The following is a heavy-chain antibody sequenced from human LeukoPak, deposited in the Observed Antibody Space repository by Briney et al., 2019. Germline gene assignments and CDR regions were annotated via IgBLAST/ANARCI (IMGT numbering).Heavy chain of an antibody. J-gene: IGHJ4*02. CDR2: IYYSGST. CDR1: GGSVSSGSYY. CDR3: ARSIMITSQFDY. D-gene: IGHD3-16*01. V-gene: IGHV4-61*01. Sequence: SETLSLTCTVPGGSVSSGSYYWSWIRQPPGKGLEWIGYIYYSGSTNYNPSLKSRVTISVDTSKNQFSLKLSSVTAADTAVYYCARSIMITSQFDYWGQGTLVTVSS.